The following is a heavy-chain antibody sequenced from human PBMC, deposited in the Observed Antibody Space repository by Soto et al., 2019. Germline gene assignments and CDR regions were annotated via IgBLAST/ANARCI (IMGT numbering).Heavy chain of an antibody. CDR2: IYQSGVT. Sequence: SETLSLTCNMSGDSYSISTYSWSWIRQPPGKALQWIGFIYQSGVTSYNPSLASRVSISLDRSNNQCSLKLKSVTTADTAVYFCAGMPYTSGLRFDPWGPGTLVTVSS. V-gene: IGHV4-30-2*01. CDR1: GDSYSISTYS. D-gene: IGHD6-19*01. J-gene: IGHJ5*02. CDR3: AGMPYTSGLRFDP.